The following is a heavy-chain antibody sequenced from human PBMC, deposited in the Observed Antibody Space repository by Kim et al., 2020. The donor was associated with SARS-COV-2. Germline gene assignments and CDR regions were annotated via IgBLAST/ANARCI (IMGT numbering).Heavy chain of an antibody. CDR3: ARECGVDGGSCYAQFDY. D-gene: IGHD2-15*01. J-gene: IGHJ4*02. V-gene: IGHV4-61*02. CDR1: GGSISSGSYY. Sequence: SETLSLTCTVSGGSISSGSYYWSWIRQPAGKGLEWIGRIYTSGSTNYNPSLKSRVTISVDTSKNQFSLKLSSVTAADTAVYYCARECGVDGGSCYAQFDYWGQGTLVTVSS. CDR2: IYTSGST.